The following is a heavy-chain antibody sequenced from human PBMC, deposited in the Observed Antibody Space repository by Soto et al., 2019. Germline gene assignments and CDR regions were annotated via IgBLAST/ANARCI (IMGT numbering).Heavy chain of an antibody. J-gene: IGHJ6*02. V-gene: IGHV1-18*04. CDR2: ISSYSGQT. CDR1: GYNFSDYG. D-gene: IGHD3-3*01. Sequence: ASVKVSCKASGYNFSDYGVNWVRQDPGQGLEWMGWISSYSGQTMIPRKFQGRVTMTTDTPTSTGYMELRGLTSDDTALYYCAISTWSLSYFGMDVWGQGTTVTVSS. CDR3: AISTWSLSYFGMDV.